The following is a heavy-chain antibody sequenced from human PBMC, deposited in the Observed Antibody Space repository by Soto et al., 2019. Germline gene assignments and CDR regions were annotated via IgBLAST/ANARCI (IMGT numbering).Heavy chain of an antibody. Sequence: EVQLVESGGGLVQPGGSLRLSCAASGFTFSSYWMSWVRQAPGKGLEWVANIKQDGSEKYYVDSVKGRFTISRDNRKDPLDLQMNSLRAEETAVYFCAGDPTGWGLSRGGFDYWGQGTLVTVSS. CDR3: AGDPTGWGLSRGGFDY. D-gene: IGHD3-16*01. CDR2: IKQDGSEK. J-gene: IGHJ4*02. CDR1: GFTFSSYW. V-gene: IGHV3-7*05.